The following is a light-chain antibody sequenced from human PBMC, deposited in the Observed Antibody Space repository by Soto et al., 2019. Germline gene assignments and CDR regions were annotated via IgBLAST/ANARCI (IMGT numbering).Light chain of an antibody. V-gene: IGLV2-11*01. Sequence: QSALTQPRSVSGSPGQSVTISCSGTSSDFADYNYVSWYQQHPGKAPKLMIYDVNKRPSGVPDRFSGSKSGNTASLTSSGLQAEDEADYYCCSYAGSYFYVFGTGTKLTVL. J-gene: IGLJ1*01. CDR3: CSYAGSYFYV. CDR1: SSDFADYNY. CDR2: DVN.